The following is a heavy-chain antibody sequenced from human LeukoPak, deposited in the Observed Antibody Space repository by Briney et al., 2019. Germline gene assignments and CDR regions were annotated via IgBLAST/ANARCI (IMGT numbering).Heavy chain of an antibody. CDR1: GFTLGDYA. CDR3: AKAKPPSTVTASLDY. D-gene: IGHD4-17*01. Sequence: GGSLRLSCTASGFTLGDYAMSWVRQAPGKGLEWVSAISGSGGSTHYADSVKGRFTISRDNSKNTLYVQMNSLRAEDTAVYYCAKAKPPSTVTASLDYWGQGALVTVSS. V-gene: IGHV3-23*01. J-gene: IGHJ4*02. CDR2: ISGSGGST.